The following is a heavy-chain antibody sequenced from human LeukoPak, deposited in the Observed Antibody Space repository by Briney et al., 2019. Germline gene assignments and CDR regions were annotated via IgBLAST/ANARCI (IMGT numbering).Heavy chain of an antibody. D-gene: IGHD3-10*01. CDR2: IIPIFGTA. V-gene: IGHV1-69*13. J-gene: IGHJ4*02. CDR3: ARVGDGPVYYFDY. Sequence: GASVKVSCKASGYTFTGYYMHWVRQAPGQGLEWMGGIIPIFGTANYAQKFQGRVTITADESTSTAYMELSSLRSEDTAVYYCARVGDGPVYYFDYWGQGTLVTVSS. CDR1: GYTFTGYY.